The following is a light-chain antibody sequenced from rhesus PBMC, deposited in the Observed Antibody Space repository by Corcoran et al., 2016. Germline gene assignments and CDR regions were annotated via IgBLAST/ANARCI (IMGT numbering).Light chain of an antibody. CDR2: KAY. J-gene: IGKJ2*01. CDR3: LQYSGSPYS. Sequence: DIQMTQSPSSLSASVGDTVTITCRASQSINNWLDWPQQKPGKSPRLLIYKAYTLQGGVPSRFSGSGSGTDLTLTISGLQPEDFATYYCLQYSGSPYSCGQGTKVEIK. V-gene: IGKV1-22*01. CDR1: QSINNW.